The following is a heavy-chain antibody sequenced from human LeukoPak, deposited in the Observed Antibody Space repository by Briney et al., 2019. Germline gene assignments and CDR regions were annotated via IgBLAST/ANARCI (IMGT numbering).Heavy chain of an antibody. J-gene: IGHJ4*02. CDR3: ARAFGYNYIFDY. D-gene: IGHD5-24*01. CDR1: GFTFSSYS. Sequence: GGSLRLSCAASGFTFSSYSMNWVRQAPGKGLEWVSSISSSSSYIYYADSVKGRFTSSRDNAKNSLYLQMNSLRAEDTAVYYCARAFGYNYIFDYWGQGTLVTVSS. CDR2: ISSSSSYI. V-gene: IGHV3-21*01.